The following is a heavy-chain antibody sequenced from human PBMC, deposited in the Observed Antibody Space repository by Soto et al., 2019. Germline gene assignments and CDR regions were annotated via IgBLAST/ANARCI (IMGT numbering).Heavy chain of an antibody. J-gene: IGHJ4*02. Sequence: SETLSLTCTVSDDSISSSNYCWGWIRQPPGKGLEWIGTIYYSGTTYYNPSLKSRVTISVDTSKNQFSLKLNSVTAADTAVYFCARQTWSVAAPFDYWGQGTLVTVSS. CDR1: DDSISSSNYC. CDR3: ARQTWSVAAPFDY. D-gene: IGHD6-19*01. V-gene: IGHV4-39*01. CDR2: IYYSGTT.